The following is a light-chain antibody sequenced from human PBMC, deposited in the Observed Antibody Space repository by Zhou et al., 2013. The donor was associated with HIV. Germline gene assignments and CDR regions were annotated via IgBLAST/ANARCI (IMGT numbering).Light chain of an antibody. J-gene: IGKJ2*01. CDR2: GTS. Sequence: EIVLTQSPDTLSLSSGERATLSCRASQSIRSDFLAWYQHKAGQAPRLLIYGTSHRATGIPERFSGSGSGTDFTLTISRLEPEDFAVYYCQYYGSSPQATFGQGTMLESK. CDR3: QYYGSSPQAT. V-gene: IGKV3-20*01. CDR1: QSIRSDF.